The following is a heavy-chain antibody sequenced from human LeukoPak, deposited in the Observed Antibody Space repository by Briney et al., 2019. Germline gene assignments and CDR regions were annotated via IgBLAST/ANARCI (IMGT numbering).Heavy chain of an antibody. CDR1: GYSFTNYW. D-gene: IGHD2-21*01. CDR2: IYPGGSDT. J-gene: IGHJ5*02. CDR3: ARRGEKYNWFDP. V-gene: IGHV5-51*01. Sequence: GESLKISCEGSGYSFTNYWLGWVRQMPGKGLEWMGIIYPGGSDTRYSQSFQGLVTISADKSISTAYLQWSSLKAADTAMYYCARRGEKYNWFDPWGQGTLATVSS.